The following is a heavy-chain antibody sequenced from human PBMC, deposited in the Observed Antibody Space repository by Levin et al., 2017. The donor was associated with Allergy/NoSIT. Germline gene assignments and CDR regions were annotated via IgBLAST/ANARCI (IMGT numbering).Heavy chain of an antibody. D-gene: IGHD6-19*01. V-gene: IGHV4-4*07. CDR1: GGSIRSYY. J-gene: IGHJ3*02. CDR3: ARDMLSSVDAFDI. CDR2: IYSTGTT. Sequence: SETLSLTCTVSGGSIRSYYWGWIRQPPGKRLEWIGHIYSTGTTNYNPSLKSRLSMSVDTSKIQFSLRLSSVTAADTAMYYCARDMLSSVDAFDIWGQGTMVTVSS.